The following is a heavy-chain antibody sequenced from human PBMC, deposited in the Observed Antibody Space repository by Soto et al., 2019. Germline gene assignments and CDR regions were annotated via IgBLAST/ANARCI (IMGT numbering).Heavy chain of an antibody. D-gene: IGHD3-10*01. CDR2: INHRGST. J-gene: IGHJ5*02. V-gene: IGHV4-34*01. CDR3: AREESVRDYGSGSYYVAWFDP. CDR1: GGSFSGYY. Sequence: SETLSLTCAVYGGSFSGYYWSWIRQPPGKGLEWIGEINHRGSTNYNPSLKSRVTISVDTSKNQFSLKLSSVTAADTAVYYCAREESVRDYGSGSYYVAWFDPWGQGTLVTVSS.